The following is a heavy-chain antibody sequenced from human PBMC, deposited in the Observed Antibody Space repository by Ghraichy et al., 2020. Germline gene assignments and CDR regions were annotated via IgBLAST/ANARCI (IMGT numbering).Heavy chain of an antibody. V-gene: IGHV3-74*01. J-gene: IGHJ5*02. CDR3: ARDPNRLTYNWSDP. Sequence: ESLNISCAASGFTFSSYWMHWVRQAPGKGLVWVSRINSDGSSTGYADSVKGRFTISRDNTKNTLYLQMNSLRAEDTAVYYCARDPNRLTYNWSDPWGQGTLVTVSS. CDR2: INSDGSST. D-gene: IGHD2/OR15-2a*01. CDR1: GFTFSSYW.